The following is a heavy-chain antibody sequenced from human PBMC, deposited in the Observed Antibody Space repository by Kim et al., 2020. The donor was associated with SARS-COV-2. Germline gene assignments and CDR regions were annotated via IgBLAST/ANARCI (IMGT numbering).Heavy chain of an antibody. CDR3: ARDVPYSGSPGSFSGWFDP. CDR2: MNPNSGNT. D-gene: IGHD1-26*01. J-gene: IGHJ5*02. Sequence: ASVKVSCKASGYTFTSYDINWVRQATGQGLEWMGWMNPNSGNTGYAQKFQGRVTMTRNTSISTAYMELSSLRSEDTAVYYCARDVPYSGSPGSFSGWFDPWGQGTLVTVSS. V-gene: IGHV1-8*01. CDR1: GYTFTSYD.